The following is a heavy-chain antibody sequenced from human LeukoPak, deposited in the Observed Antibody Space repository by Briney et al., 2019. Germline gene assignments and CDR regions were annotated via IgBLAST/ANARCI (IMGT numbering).Heavy chain of an antibody. J-gene: IGHJ5*02. CDR3: AREGLRSSWYGAANWFDP. CDR2: IYYSGST. CDR1: GGSISSYY. V-gene: IGHV4-59*01. Sequence: SGTLSLTCTVSGGSISSYYWSWIRQPPGKGLEWIGYIYYSGSTNYNPSLKSRVTISVDTSKNQFSLKLSSVTAADTAVYYCAREGLRSSWYGAANWFDPWGQGTLVTVSS. D-gene: IGHD6-13*01.